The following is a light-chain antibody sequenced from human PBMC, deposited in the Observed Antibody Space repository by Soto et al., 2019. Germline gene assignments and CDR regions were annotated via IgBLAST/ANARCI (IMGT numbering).Light chain of an antibody. Sequence: ETVLTQSPGTLSLSPGERATLSCRSIQSLSNNIYLAWYQQKPGQAPRLLIYGASSRATGIPNRFGGSGSGTEFTLTISSLQPDDFATYYCQHYNSYSEAFGQGTKVDI. CDR1: QSLSNNIY. V-gene: IGKV3-20*01. CDR2: GAS. J-gene: IGKJ1*01. CDR3: QHYNSYSEA.